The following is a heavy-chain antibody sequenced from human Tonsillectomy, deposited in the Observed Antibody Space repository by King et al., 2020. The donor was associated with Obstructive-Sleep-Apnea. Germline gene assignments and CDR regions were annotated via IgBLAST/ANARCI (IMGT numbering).Heavy chain of an antibody. CDR1: GYTLTELS. CDR3: ATVEKFDYGDYGGWFDP. D-gene: IGHD4-17*01. Sequence: VQLVQSGAEVKKPGASVKVSCKVSGYTLTELSMHWVRQAPGKGLDGMGGFDPEDGETIIAQKFQGRGTMTEETSTDTAYMELSSLRSEDTAVYYCATVEKFDYGDYGGWFDPWGQGTLVTVSS. J-gene: IGHJ5*02. CDR2: FDPEDGET. V-gene: IGHV1-24*01.